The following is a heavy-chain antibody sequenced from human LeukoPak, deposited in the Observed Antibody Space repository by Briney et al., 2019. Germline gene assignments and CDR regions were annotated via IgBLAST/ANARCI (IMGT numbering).Heavy chain of an antibody. Sequence: ASVMVSCKASGYTFTGYYMHWVRQAPGQGLEWMGWINPNSGGTNYAQKFQGWVTMTRDTSISTAYMELSRLRSDDTAVYYCARAEKPNWGNYYYYCMDVWGKGTTVTVSS. CDR3: ARAEKPNWGNYYYYCMDV. V-gene: IGHV1-2*04. J-gene: IGHJ6*03. CDR2: INPNSGGT. D-gene: IGHD7-27*01. CDR1: GYTFTGYY.